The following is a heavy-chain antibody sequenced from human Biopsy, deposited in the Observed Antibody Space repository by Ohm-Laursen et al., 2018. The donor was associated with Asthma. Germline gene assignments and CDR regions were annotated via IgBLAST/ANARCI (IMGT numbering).Heavy chain of an antibody. CDR3: ARAVSSSSYWYFDL. CDR1: GASISSGGYY. D-gene: IGHD6-6*01. J-gene: IGHJ2*01. CDR2: ISYTGSA. Sequence: SETLSLTCTVSGASISSGGYYWGWIRQPPGKGLEWMGSISYTGSAYHNPSLKSRVTISADTSKNHFSLKVTSATAADTAVYYCARAVSSSSYWYFDLWGRGDLVTVSS. V-gene: IGHV4-39*02.